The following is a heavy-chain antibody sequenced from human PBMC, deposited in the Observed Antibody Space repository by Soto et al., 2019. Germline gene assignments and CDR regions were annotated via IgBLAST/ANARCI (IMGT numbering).Heavy chain of an antibody. CDR3: ANDYYDSSGPPGDFDY. J-gene: IGHJ4*02. CDR2: INEDGSAK. V-gene: IGHV3-7*03. D-gene: IGHD3-22*01. Sequence: GGSLRLSCSASGFTFRNNWMAWVRQAPGRGLEWVANINEDGSAKAFVDSVEGRFTISRDNSKNTLYLQMNSLRAEDTAVYYCANDYYDSSGPPGDFDYWGQGTLVTVSS. CDR1: GFTFRNNW.